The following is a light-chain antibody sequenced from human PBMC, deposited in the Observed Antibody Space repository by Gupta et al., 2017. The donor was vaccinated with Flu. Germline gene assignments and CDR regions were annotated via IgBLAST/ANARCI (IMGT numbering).Light chain of an antibody. Sequence: VSPGQTARITCSGDVFPKQYAYWYQQKPAQAPVLVIYKDSERPSGIPVRFSGSSSGTTATLAISGVQAADEADYYCQSADSSGTHVVFGGGTKLTVL. CDR2: KDS. CDR1: VFPKQY. V-gene: IGLV3-25*03. J-gene: IGLJ2*01. CDR3: QSADSSGTHVV.